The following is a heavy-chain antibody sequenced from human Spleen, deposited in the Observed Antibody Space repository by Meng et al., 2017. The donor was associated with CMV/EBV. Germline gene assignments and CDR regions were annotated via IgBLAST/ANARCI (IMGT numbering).Heavy chain of an antibody. V-gene: IGHV1-18*01. J-gene: IGHJ4*02. CDR2: ISPYTGDT. CDR1: GYTFTNFR. CDR3: AREFGDYGALHF. D-gene: IGHD4-17*01. Sequence: ASVKVSCKASGYTFTNFRIAWVRQAPGQGLEWMGWISPYTGDTDSAQKVQGRVAMTTDSSTNTAYMELRSLRSDDTAVYYCAREFGDYGALHFWGQGTLVTVSS.